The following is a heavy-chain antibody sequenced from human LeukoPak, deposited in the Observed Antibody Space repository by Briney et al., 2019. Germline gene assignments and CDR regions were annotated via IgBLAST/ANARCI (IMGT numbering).Heavy chain of an antibody. CDR3: ARGGRDGYPYYYYYMDV. CDR1: GYTFTGYY. V-gene: IGHV1-2*06. Sequence: ASVKVSCKASGYTFTGYYMHWVRQAPGQGLEWMGRINPNSGGTNYAQKFQGRVTMTRDTSISIAYMELSRLRSDDTAVYYCARGGRDGYPYYYYYMDVWGKGTTVTVSS. CDR2: INPNSGGT. D-gene: IGHD5-24*01. J-gene: IGHJ6*03.